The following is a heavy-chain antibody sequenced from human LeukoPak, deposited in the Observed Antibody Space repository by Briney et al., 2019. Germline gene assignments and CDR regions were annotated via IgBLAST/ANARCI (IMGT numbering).Heavy chain of an antibody. J-gene: IGHJ4*02. CDR3: AVLGNYALNY. Sequence: PSETLPLTCSVSGGSVGSYYWSWIRQPPGKGLEWIGYMYYSGNTNYNPSLKSRVTISTDTSKNQLPLKLSSVTAADTAVYYCAVLGNYALNYWGQGTLVTVSS. D-gene: IGHD1-7*01. V-gene: IGHV4-59*02. CDR2: MYYSGNT. CDR1: GGSVGSYY.